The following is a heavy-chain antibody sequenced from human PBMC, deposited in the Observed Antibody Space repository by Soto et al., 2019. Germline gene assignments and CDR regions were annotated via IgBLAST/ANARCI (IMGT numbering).Heavy chain of an antibody. CDR3: ARLIGTSWFVG. D-gene: IGHD6-13*01. Sequence: PSQTLSLTCAISGDSVSSNIVTWDWIRQSPSRGLEWLGRTYYRSQWFNDYAVSVKSRMTTNADTSKNQFSLQLNYVTPEDTAVYYCARLIGTSWFVGWGQGTPVTVSS. J-gene: IGHJ4*02. CDR1: GDSVSSNIVT. V-gene: IGHV6-1*01. CDR2: TYYRSQWFN.